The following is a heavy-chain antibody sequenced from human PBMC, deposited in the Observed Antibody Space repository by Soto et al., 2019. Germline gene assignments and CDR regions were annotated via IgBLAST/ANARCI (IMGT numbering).Heavy chain of an antibody. CDR3: ARDIKGLAIFGVVDAFDI. D-gene: IGHD3-3*01. J-gene: IGHJ3*02. CDR2: ISWNGYST. Sequence: EVQLVESGGGVVRPGGSLRLSCAASGFIFDDFGMTWVRQAPGKGLEWVSGISWNGYSTAYADSVKGRFTISRDNVENSLYLQMNSLRAEDTALYHCARDIKGLAIFGVVDAFDIWGQGTMVNVSS. CDR1: GFIFDDFG. V-gene: IGHV3-20*01.